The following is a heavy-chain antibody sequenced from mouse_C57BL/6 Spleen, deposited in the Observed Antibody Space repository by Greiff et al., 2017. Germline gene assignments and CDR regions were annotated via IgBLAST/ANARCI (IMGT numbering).Heavy chain of an antibody. V-gene: IGHV1-26*01. J-gene: IGHJ2*01. CDR3: ARSSTMVTTDYFDY. CDR2: INPNNGGT. D-gene: IGHD2-2*01. Sequence: EVQLQQSGPELVKPGASVKISCKASGYTFTDYYMNWVKQSHGKSLEWIGDINPNNGGTSYNQKFKGKATLTVDKSSSTAYMELRSLTSEDSAVYYCARSSTMVTTDYFDYWGQGTTLTVSS. CDR1: GYTFTDYY.